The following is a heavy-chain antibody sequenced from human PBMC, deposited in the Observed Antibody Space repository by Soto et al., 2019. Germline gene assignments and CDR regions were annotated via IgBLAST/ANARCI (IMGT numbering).Heavy chain of an antibody. CDR2: INHSGST. D-gene: IGHD3-22*01. CDR1: GGSFSGYY. V-gene: IGHV4-34*01. CDR3: ARTGRNYYDSSGYYYPARPNYFDY. J-gene: IGHJ4*02. Sequence: QVQLQQWGAGLLKPSETLSLTCAVYGGSFSGYYWSWIRQPPGKGLEWIGEINHSGSTNYNPSLKSRVTISVDTSKYQFSLKLSSVTAADTAVYYCARTGRNYYDSSGYYYPARPNYFDYWGQGTLVTVSS.